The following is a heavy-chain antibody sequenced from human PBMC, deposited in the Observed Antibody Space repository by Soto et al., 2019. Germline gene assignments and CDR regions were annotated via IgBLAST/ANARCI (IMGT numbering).Heavy chain of an antibody. V-gene: IGHV3-23*01. CDR3: AKDSTVTTSLYSYYYGLDV. Sequence: ESGGGLVQPGGSLRLSCAASGFTFNNYAMSWVRQAPDKGLEWVSAISGRGGSTYYADSVKGRFTISRDNSKNTLFLQMNSLRAEDTAVYYCAKDSTVTTSLYSYYYGLDVWGQGTTVTVSS. CDR1: GFTFNNYA. D-gene: IGHD4-17*01. J-gene: IGHJ6*02. CDR2: ISGRGGST.